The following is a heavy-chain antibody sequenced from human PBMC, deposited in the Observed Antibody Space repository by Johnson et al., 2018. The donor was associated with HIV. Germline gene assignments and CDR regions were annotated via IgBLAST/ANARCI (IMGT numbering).Heavy chain of an antibody. Sequence: MLLVESGGGVVQPGRSLRLSCAASGFTFSSYAMHWVRQAPGKGLVWVSVITNDGSSTGYADSVKGRFTISRANAKNTLYLQMNSLKTEDTAVYYCTTGTGVTAMYAFDIWGQGTMVTVSS. J-gene: IGHJ3*02. CDR1: GFTFSSYA. CDR2: ITNDGSST. D-gene: IGHD2-2*01. V-gene: IGHV3-74*02. CDR3: TTGTGVTAMYAFDI.